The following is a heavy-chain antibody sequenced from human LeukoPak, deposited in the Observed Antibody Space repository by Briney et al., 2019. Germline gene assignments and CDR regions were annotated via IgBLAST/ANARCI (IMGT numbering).Heavy chain of an antibody. CDR1: GYTFTGYY. D-gene: IGHD2-15*01. V-gene: IGHV1-2*02. Sequence: ASVKVSCKASGYTFTGYYMYWVRQAPGQGLEWMGWINPNSGGTNYAQKFQGRVTMTRDTSISTAYMELSRLRSDDTAVYYCARDLVVAASSSRDYWGQGTLVTVSS. CDR3: ARDLVVAASSSRDY. CDR2: INPNSGGT. J-gene: IGHJ4*02.